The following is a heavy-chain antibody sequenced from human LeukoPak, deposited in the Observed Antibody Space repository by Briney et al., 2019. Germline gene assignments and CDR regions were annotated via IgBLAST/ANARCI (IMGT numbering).Heavy chain of an antibody. Sequence: ASVKVSCKVSGYTLTELSMHWVRQAPGKGLEWMGGFDPEDGETIYAQKFQGRVTMTEDTSTDTAYMELSSLRSEDTAVYYCASSSGTISSFGGDYFDYWGQGTLVTVSS. V-gene: IGHV1-24*01. D-gene: IGHD6-19*01. J-gene: IGHJ4*02. CDR1: GYTLTELS. CDR2: FDPEDGET. CDR3: ASSSGTISSFGGDYFDY.